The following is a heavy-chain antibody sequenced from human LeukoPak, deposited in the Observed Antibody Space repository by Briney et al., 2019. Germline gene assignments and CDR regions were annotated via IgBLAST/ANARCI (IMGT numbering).Heavy chain of an antibody. CDR2: INPSDGST. CDR1: GYTFTGYY. V-gene: IGHV1-46*01. D-gene: IGHD5-24*01. Sequence: VASVKVSCKASGYTFTGYYMHWVRQAPGQGLEWVGIINPSDGSTAYAQKFQGRVTMTRDTSTSTVYMNLSSLRSDDTAVYFCAYERADGFNDWGQGALVIVSS. CDR3: AYERADGFND. J-gene: IGHJ4*02.